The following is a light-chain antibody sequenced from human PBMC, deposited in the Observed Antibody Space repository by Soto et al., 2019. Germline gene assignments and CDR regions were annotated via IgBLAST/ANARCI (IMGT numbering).Light chain of an antibody. CDR3: SSYTSTYTWV. V-gene: IGLV2-14*03. CDR1: SNDVGGYNY. CDR2: GVS. J-gene: IGLJ3*02. Sequence: QSALTQPASVSVSPGQSITISCTGTSNDVGGYNYVSWYQQHPGKAPKLLIYGVSDRPSGVSSRFSGSKSGNAASLTISGLQAEDEADYYCSSYTSTYTWVFGGGTKVTVL.